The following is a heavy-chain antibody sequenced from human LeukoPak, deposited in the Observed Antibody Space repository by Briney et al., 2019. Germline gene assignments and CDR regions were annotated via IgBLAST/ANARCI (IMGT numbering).Heavy chain of an antibody. CDR1: GFTFDDYA. Sequence: SLRLSCAASGFTFDDYAMHWVRQAPGKGLEWVSGISWNSGSIGYADSVKGRFTISRDNAKNSLYLQMNSLRAEDTALYYCAKDIGGYVWGSYRPFDYWGQGTLVTVSS. CDR3: AKDIGGYVWGSYRPFDY. D-gene: IGHD3-16*02. J-gene: IGHJ4*02. CDR2: ISWNSGSI. V-gene: IGHV3-9*01.